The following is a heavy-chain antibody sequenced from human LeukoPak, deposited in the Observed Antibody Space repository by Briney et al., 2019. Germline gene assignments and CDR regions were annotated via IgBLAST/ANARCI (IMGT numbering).Heavy chain of an antibody. J-gene: IGHJ6*03. D-gene: IGHD3-9*01. CDR1: GGSFSGYY. CDR2: INHSGST. V-gene: IGHV4-34*01. CDR3: ARGRRYHDVLTGYYKRSGNSYYYYMDV. Sequence: SETLSLTCAVYGGSFSGYYWSWIRQPPGKGLEWIGEINHSGSTNYNPSLKSRVTISVDTSKNQFSLKLSSVTAADTAVFYCARGRRYHDVLTGYYKRSGNSYYYYMDVWGKGTTVTVSS.